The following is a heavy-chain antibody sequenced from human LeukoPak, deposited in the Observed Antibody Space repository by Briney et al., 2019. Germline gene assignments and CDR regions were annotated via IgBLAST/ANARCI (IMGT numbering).Heavy chain of an antibody. V-gene: IGHV1-18*04. CDR1: GYTFTTYF. Sequence: ASVQVSCKASGYTFTTYFVTWVRPAPGQGLEWMGSINAHNGKTDYAEKIKGRVTMTTDTSTSTAYLELRNLRSDDTAIYYCAKTSCAGDCYFDFWGQEPWSPSPQ. D-gene: IGHD2-21*02. CDR3: AKTSCAGDCYFDF. J-gene: IGHJ4*01. CDR2: INAHNGKT.